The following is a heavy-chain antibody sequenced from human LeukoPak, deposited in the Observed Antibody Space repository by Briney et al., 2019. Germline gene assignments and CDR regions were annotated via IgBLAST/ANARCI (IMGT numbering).Heavy chain of an antibody. V-gene: IGHV4-59*08. D-gene: IGHD5-18*01. Sequence: SEILSLTCTVSGGSISSYYWSWIRQPPGKGLEWIGYIYYSGSTNYNPSLKSRVTISVDTSKNQFSLKLSSVTAADTAVYYCARRVYSYGYFDYWGQGTLVTVSS. CDR2: IYYSGST. CDR3: ARRVYSYGYFDY. CDR1: GGSISSYY. J-gene: IGHJ4*02.